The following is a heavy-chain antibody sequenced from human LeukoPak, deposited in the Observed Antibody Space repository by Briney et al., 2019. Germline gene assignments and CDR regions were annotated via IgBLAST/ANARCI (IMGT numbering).Heavy chain of an antibody. CDR3: ATQYYYGSGSYYRDYYYYMDV. D-gene: IGHD3-10*01. CDR2: IYYSGST. Sequence: PSETLSLTCTVSGGSISSSNYYWGWIRQPPGKGLEWIGSIYYSGSTYYNPSLKSRVTISVDTSKNQFSLKLSSVTAADTAVYYCATQYYYGSGSYYRDYYYYMDVWGKGTTVTISS. CDR1: GGSISSSNYY. V-gene: IGHV4-39*01. J-gene: IGHJ6*03.